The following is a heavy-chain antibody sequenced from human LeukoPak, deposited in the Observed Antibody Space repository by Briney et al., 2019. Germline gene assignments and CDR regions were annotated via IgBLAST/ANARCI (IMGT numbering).Heavy chain of an antibody. CDR2: INPNSGGT. CDR1: GYTFTSYD. J-gene: IGHJ5*02. D-gene: IGHD2-2*01. CDR3: ARSYCSSTSCPPDWFDP. V-gene: IGHV1-2*02. Sequence: ASVKVPCKASGYTFTSYDINWVRQAPGQGLEWMGWINPNSGGTNYAQNFQGRVTMTRDTSISTAYMELSRLRSDDTAVYYCARSYCSSTSCPPDWFDPWGQGTLVTVSS.